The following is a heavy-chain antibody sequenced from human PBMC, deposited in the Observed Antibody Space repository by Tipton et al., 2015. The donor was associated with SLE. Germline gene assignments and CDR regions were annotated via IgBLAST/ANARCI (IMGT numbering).Heavy chain of an antibody. CDR1: DASISSTDYF. J-gene: IGHJ6*03. CDR2: IRYSGNT. V-gene: IGHV4-39*07. Sequence: TLSLTCTVSDASISSTDYFWGWIRQPPGKGLEWIGSIRYSGNTYYNPSLQSRVTLSADTSKNQFSLRLGSVTAADTAMYYCTRVVVIAFSHYYMDVWGKGTTVTVSS. CDR3: TRVVVIAFSHYYMDV. D-gene: IGHD2-21*01.